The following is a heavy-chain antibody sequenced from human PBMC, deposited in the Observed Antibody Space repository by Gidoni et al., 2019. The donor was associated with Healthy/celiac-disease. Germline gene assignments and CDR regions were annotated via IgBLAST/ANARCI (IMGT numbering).Heavy chain of an antibody. D-gene: IGHD6-13*01. Sequence: LVKPSETLSLTCTVSGGSISGYYWTWIRQPPGKGLEWIGYIFYSGSTNYNPSLKSRVTISVDTSKNQFSLKLSSVTAADTAVYYCAKIIAAAGSNWFDPWGQGTLVTVSS. J-gene: IGHJ5*02. V-gene: IGHV4-59*01. CDR3: AKIIAAAGSNWFDP. CDR1: GGSISGYY. CDR2: IFYSGST.